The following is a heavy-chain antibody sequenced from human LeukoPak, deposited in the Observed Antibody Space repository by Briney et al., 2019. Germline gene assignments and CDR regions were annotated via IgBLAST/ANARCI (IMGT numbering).Heavy chain of an antibody. J-gene: IGHJ5*02. CDR1: GGTFTSYA. Sequence: SVKVSCKASGGTFTSYAISGGRQAPGQGLEWMGGIIPIFGTANYAQKFQGRVTMTRDTSISTAYMELSRLRSDDTAVYYCARGDIVVLPAGIPHNWFDPWGQGTLVTVSS. CDR2: IIPIFGTA. V-gene: IGHV1-69*05. D-gene: IGHD2-2*02. CDR3: ARGDIVVLPAGIPHNWFDP.